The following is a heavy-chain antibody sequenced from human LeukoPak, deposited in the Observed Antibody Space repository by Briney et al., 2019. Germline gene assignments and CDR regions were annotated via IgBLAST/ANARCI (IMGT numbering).Heavy chain of an antibody. Sequence: GGSLRLSCAASGFISSDQNMNLVRQAAGKGLEWVSSISRTSNYIYYADSVKGRFTISRDNANNSLYLQMSSLRAEGTAVYYCARGWKGSWSDYWGQGTLVTVSS. D-gene: IGHD6-13*01. CDR1: GFISSDQN. CDR2: ISRTSNYI. CDR3: ARGWKGSWSDY. V-gene: IGHV3-21*01. J-gene: IGHJ4*02.